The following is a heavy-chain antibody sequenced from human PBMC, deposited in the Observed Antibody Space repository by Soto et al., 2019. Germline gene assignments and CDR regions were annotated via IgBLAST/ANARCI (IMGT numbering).Heavy chain of an antibody. D-gene: IGHD5-12*01. CDR1: GFKFISYC. Sequence: PGGSLRVSSAAAGFKFISYCGSWVRQAPGKGLEWVSAISGSGGSTYYADSVKGRFTISRDNSKNTLYLQMNSLRAEDTAVYYCAKRATTISPNNWFDPWGQGTLVTVSS. V-gene: IGHV3-23*01. CDR3: AKRATTISPNNWFDP. J-gene: IGHJ5*02. CDR2: ISGSGGST.